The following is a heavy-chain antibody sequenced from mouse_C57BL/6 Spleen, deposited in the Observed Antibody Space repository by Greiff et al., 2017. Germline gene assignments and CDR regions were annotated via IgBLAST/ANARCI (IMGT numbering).Heavy chain of an antibody. CDR1: GFSITSGYY. J-gene: IGHJ1*03. CDR2: ISYDGSN. V-gene: IGHV3-6*01. D-gene: IGHD2-3*01. CDR3: ASGGDGYFYWYFDV. Sequence: EVKLQESGPGLVKPSQSLSLTCSVTGFSITSGYYWNWLRQFPGNKLEWMCYISYDGSNNYNPAFKNLIPITRDTSKNQFFLKLNSVTTADTATYYGASGGDGYFYWYFDVWGTGTTVTVSS.